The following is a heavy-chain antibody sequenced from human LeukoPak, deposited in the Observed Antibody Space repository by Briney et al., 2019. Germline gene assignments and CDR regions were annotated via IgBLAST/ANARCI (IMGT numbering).Heavy chain of an antibody. J-gene: IGHJ3*02. V-gene: IGHV3-23*01. CDR1: RFSFSAYP. CDR2: ISASGDVT. D-gene: IGHD1-26*01. Sequence: GGSLRLSCEASRFSFSAYPMGWVRRAPGKGLEWVTGISASGDVTFHADPVKGRFTISRDNSKNTLYLQMNSLRAEDTAEYYCAKSLLTTASGTGRAFDIWGQGTMVTVSA. CDR3: AKSLLTTASGTGRAFDI.